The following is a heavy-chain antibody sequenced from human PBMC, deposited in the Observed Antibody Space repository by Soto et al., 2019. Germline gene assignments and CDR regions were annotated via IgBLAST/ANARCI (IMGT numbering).Heavy chain of an antibody. CDR1: GYTFNSYA. CDR2: INVYNGNT. Sequence: QVQLVQSGAEVKKPGASVKVSCKASGYTFNSYAVSWVRQAPGQGLEWMGWINVYNGNTNYAQEFRGRVTTTTDTTTSTAFMELRSLRSDDTAVYYCARANVHYGLPLDYWGQGTLVTVSS. V-gene: IGHV1-18*01. J-gene: IGHJ4*02. D-gene: IGHD3-10*01. CDR3: ARANVHYGLPLDY.